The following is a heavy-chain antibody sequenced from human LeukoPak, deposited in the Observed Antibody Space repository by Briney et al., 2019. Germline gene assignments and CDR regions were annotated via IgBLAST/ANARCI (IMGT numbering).Heavy chain of an antibody. J-gene: IGHJ4*02. CDR1: GGTFSSHA. Sequence: SVKVSCKASGGTFSSHAISWVRQAPGQGLEWMGGIIPIFGTANYAQKFQGRVTITADESTSTAYMELSSLRSEDTAVYYCARENSKGIAVAGGGGIDYWGQGTLVTVAS. CDR3: ARENSKGIAVAGGGGIDY. D-gene: IGHD6-19*01. V-gene: IGHV1-69*13. CDR2: IIPIFGTA.